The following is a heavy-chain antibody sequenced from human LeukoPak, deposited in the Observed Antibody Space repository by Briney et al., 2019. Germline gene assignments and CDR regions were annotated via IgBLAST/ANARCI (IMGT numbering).Heavy chain of an antibody. V-gene: IGHV3-23*01. Sequence: GGSLRLSCAASGFTFNNYGMNWVRQAPGKGLEWVSGISGGGSTYYADSVKGRFTISRDNSKNTLYLQMNSLRAEDTAVYYCAKGSDYDPPYYYYYMDVWGKGTTVTISS. J-gene: IGHJ6*03. CDR3: AKGSDYDPPYYYYYMDV. CDR2: ISGGGST. D-gene: IGHD5-12*01. CDR1: GFTFNNYG.